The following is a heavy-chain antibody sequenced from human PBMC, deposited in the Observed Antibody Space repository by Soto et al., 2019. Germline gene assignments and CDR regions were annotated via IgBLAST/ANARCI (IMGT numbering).Heavy chain of an antibody. Sequence: GGSLRLSCAASGFTFSDYFMTWIRQSPGKGLEWVAYISSSRTFTNYADSVKGRFTISRDNAKNSLYLQMNSLRAEDAAVYYCATLRAGYYDILTGFGAVDIWGQGTMVTVSS. CDR1: GFTFSDYF. V-gene: IGHV3-11*06. CDR3: ATLRAGYYDILTGFGAVDI. D-gene: IGHD3-9*01. J-gene: IGHJ3*02. CDR2: ISSSRTFT.